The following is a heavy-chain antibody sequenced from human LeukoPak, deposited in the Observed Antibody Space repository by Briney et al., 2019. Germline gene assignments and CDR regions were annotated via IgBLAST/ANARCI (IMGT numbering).Heavy chain of an antibody. V-gene: IGHV3-21*01. CDR1: GFTFSSYS. CDR3: ARDYYGSYYPYFDY. J-gene: IGHJ4*02. D-gene: IGHD1-26*01. CDR2: ISSSSSYI. Sequence: GGSLRLSCAASGFTFSSYSMNWVRQAPRKGLEWVSSISSSSSYIYYADSVKGRFTISRDNAKNSLYLQMNSLRAEDTAVYYCARDYYGSYYPYFDYWGQGTLVTVSS.